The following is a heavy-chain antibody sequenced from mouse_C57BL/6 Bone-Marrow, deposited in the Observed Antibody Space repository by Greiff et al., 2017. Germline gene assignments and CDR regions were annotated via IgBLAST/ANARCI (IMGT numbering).Heavy chain of an antibody. CDR3: AFITTVVGYFDY. J-gene: IGHJ2*01. CDR2: IYPGGGYT. Sequence: QVQLKESGAELVRPGTSVKMSCKASGYTFTNYWIGWAKQRPGHGLEWIGDIYPGGGYTNYNEKFKGKATLTADKSSSTAYMQFSSLTSEDSAIYYCAFITTVVGYFDYWGQGTTLTVSS. CDR1: GYTFTNYW. V-gene: IGHV1-63*01. D-gene: IGHD1-1*01.